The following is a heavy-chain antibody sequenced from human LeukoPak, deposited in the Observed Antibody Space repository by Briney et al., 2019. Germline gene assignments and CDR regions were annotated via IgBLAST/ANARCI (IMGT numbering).Heavy chain of an antibody. Sequence: SETLSLTCTVSGGSLSTGSYYWGWLRQPAGKGLEWIGRIYTSGSTIYDPSLKSRVTISIDTSNNQFSLKLSSVTAADTAVYYCARDLAIFPYNWFDPWGQGTLVTVSS. CDR1: GGSLSTGSYY. CDR2: IYTSGST. J-gene: IGHJ5*02. V-gene: IGHV4-61*02. D-gene: IGHD3-3*01. CDR3: ARDLAIFPYNWFDP.